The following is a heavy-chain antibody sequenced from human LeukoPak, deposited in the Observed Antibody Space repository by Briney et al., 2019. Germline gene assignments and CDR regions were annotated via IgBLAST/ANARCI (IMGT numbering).Heavy chain of an antibody. D-gene: IGHD3-9*01. CDR3: ARKKYCDILTGLYNWFDL. Sequence: PSETLSLTCAVYGGSFSGYYWSWIRQPPGKGLEWIGEINHSGSTNYNPSLKSRVTISVDTSKNQFSLKLSSVTAADTAVYYCARKKYCDILTGLYNWFDLWGQGTLVTVSS. J-gene: IGHJ5*02. CDR1: GGSFSGYY. V-gene: IGHV4-34*01. CDR2: INHSGST.